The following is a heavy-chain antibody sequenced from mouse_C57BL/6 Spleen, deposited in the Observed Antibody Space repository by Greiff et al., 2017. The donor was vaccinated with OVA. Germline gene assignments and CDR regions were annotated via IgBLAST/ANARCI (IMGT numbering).Heavy chain of an antibody. D-gene: IGHD3-2*02. CDR1: GYTFTSYG. Sequence: QVQLKESGAELARPGASVKLSCKASGYTFTSYGISWVKQRTGQGLEWIGEIYPRSGNTYYNEKFKGKATLTADKSSSTAYMELRSLTSEDSAVYFCAREGSSGYDYYAMDYWGQGTSVTVSS. CDR3: AREGSSGYDYYAMDY. CDR2: IYPRSGNT. V-gene: IGHV1-81*01. J-gene: IGHJ4*01.